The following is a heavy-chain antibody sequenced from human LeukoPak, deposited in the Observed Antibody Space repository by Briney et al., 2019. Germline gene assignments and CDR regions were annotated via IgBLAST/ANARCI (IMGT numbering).Heavy chain of an antibody. CDR3: ARLDILTGYDWFDP. D-gene: IGHD3-9*01. V-gene: IGHV5-51*01. CDR1: GYSFTSYW. Sequence: LGESLKISCKGSGYSFTSYWIGWVRRMPGKGLGWMGIIYPGDSDTRYSPSFQGQVTISADKSISTAYLQWSSLKASDTAMYYCARLDILTGYDWFDPWGQGTLVTVSS. CDR2: IYPGDSDT. J-gene: IGHJ5*02.